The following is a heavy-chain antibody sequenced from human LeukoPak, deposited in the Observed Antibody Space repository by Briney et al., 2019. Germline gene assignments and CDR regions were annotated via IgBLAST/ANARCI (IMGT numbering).Heavy chain of an antibody. CDR1: GCSISSYY. CDR3: ASVYGGSKKLDY. V-gene: IGHV4-59*01. Sequence: TETPSLPCTVTGCSISSYYWSWIRKPPGKGLEWIGYIYYSGNTNYNPSLKSRVTISVDTSKNQFSLKLSSVTAADTAVYYCASVYGGSKKLDYWGQGTLVTVSS. D-gene: IGHD5-12*01. CDR2: IYYSGNT. J-gene: IGHJ4*02.